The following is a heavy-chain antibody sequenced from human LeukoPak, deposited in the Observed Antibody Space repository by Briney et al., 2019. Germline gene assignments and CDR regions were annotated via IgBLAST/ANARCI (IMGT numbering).Heavy chain of an antibody. D-gene: IGHD5-12*01. Sequence: GGSLRLSCAASGFTFSSYGMHWVRQAPGKGLEWVAVISYDGSNKYYADSVKGRFTISRDNSKNTLYLQMNSLRAEDTALYYCAKAAFTSGYDDAFDIWGQGTMVTVSS. V-gene: IGHV3-30*18. CDR1: GFTFSSYG. CDR2: ISYDGSNK. J-gene: IGHJ3*02. CDR3: AKAAFTSGYDDAFDI.